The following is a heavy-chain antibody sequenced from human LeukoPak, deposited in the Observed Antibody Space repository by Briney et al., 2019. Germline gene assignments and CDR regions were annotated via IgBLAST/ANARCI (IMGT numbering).Heavy chain of an antibody. J-gene: IGHJ5*02. CDR2: IMPLFGTA. CDR3: ARDVHGDYGSGWFDP. V-gene: IGHV1-69*05. CDR1: GGTFNNSA. D-gene: IGHD4-17*01. Sequence: SVKVSCKTSGGTFNNSAISWVRQAPGQGLEWLRGIMPLFGTAGYAQKFQGRVTITKDESTRTVYLELTSLTSDDTAVYYCARDVHGDYGSGWFDPWGQGTLVSVSS.